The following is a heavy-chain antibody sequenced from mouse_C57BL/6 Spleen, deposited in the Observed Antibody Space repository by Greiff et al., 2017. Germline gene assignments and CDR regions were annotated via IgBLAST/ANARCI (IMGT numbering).Heavy chain of an antibody. CDR2: IYPGDGDT. CDR1: GSAFSSYW. Sequence: QVQLKQSGAELVKPGASVKISCTASGSAFSSYWMNWVKQRPGKGLEWIGQIYPGDGDTNYNGKFKGKATLTADKSSSTAYMQLSSLTSEDSAVYVCAIDSSGYWYFDVWGTGTTVTVSS. D-gene: IGHD3-2*02. V-gene: IGHV1-80*01. CDR3: AIDSSGYWYFDV. J-gene: IGHJ1*03.